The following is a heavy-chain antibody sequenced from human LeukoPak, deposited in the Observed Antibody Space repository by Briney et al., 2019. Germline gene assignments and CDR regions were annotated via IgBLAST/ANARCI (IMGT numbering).Heavy chain of an antibody. Sequence: ASVKVSCKASGGTFSSYAISWVRQAPGKGLEWMGGFDPEDGETIYAQKFQGRVTMTEDTSTDTAYMELSSLRSEDTAVYYCATGRTVDSNDPRGNWFDPWGQGTLVTVSS. J-gene: IGHJ5*02. CDR2: FDPEDGET. V-gene: IGHV1-24*01. CDR3: ATGRTVDSNDPRGNWFDP. CDR1: GGTFSSYA. D-gene: IGHD4-23*01.